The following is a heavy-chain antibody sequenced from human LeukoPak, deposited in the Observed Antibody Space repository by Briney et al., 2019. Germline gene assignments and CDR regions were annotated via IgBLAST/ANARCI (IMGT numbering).Heavy chain of an antibody. V-gene: IGHV1-69*01. J-gene: IGHJ6*03. CDR2: IIPIFGTA. D-gene: IGHD3-3*01. Sequence: SVKVSCKASGGTFSSYAISWVRQAPGQGLEWMGGIIPIFGTANYAQKFQGRVTITADESTSTAYMELSSLRSEDTAVYYCARAHYDFWSGYWGGYYYYYMDVWGKGTTITVSS. CDR3: ARAHYDFWSGYWGGYYYYYMDV. CDR1: GGTFSSYA.